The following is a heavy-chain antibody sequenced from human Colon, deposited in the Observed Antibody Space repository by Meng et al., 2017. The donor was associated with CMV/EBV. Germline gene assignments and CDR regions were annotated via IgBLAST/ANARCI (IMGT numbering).Heavy chain of an antibody. CDR1: GYTFSDHY. D-gene: IGHD6-13*01. J-gene: IGHJ6*02. CDR2: INPNSGGR. V-gene: IGHV1-2*02. Sequence: ASVKVSCKASGYTFSDHYIHWVRQAPGQGLEWMGWINPNSGGRNFAQQFQGRDSMTRDTSINTVYMELTGLTSDDTAVYYCARAAAAYYYHGMDVWDQGTTVTVSS. CDR3: ARAAAAYYYHGMDV.